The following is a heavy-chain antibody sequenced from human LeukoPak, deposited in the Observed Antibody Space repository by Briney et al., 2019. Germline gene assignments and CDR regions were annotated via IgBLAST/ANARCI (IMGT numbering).Heavy chain of an antibody. CDR1: GASISNYY. D-gene: IGHD6-19*01. J-gene: IGHJ4*02. CDR2: MLYSGST. V-gene: IGHV4-59*01. CDR3: ARAWTYSSGWYEGKVFDY. Sequence: PSETLSLTCTVSGASISNYYWSWIRQSPGKGLEWIGYMLYSGSTNQNPSLRSRVTISVDTSKNQVSLKLSSVTAADTAVYYCARAWTYSSGWYEGKVFDYWGQGTLVTVSS.